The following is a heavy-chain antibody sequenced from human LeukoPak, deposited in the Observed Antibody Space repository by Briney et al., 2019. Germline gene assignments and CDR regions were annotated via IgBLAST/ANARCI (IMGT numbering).Heavy chain of an antibody. D-gene: IGHD3-10*01. Sequence: ASVKVSCKASGYTFTGYYMHWVRQAPGQGLEWMGWINPNSGGTNYAQKFQGRVTMTRDTSISTAYMELSRLRSDDTAVYYCARDFNYYGSGSFPDYWGRGTLVTVSS. J-gene: IGHJ4*02. CDR2: INPNSGGT. CDR1: GYTFTGYY. CDR3: ARDFNYYGSGSFPDY. V-gene: IGHV1-2*02.